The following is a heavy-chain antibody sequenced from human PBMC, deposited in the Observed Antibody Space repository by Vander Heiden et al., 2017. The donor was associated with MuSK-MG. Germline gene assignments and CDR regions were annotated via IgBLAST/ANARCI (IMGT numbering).Heavy chain of an antibody. D-gene: IGHD6-6*01. Sequence: EVQLLESGGGLVQPGGSLRLSCAASGFTFSSYAMSWVRQAPGKGLEWVSAISGSGGSTYYADSVKCRVTISRDNSKNTLYLQMNSLRAEETAVYYCAKRVGRAARPLYYYGMDVWGQGTTVTVSS. CDR3: AKRVGRAARPLYYYGMDV. CDR2: ISGSGGST. CDR1: GFTFSSYA. V-gene: IGHV3-23*01. J-gene: IGHJ6*02.